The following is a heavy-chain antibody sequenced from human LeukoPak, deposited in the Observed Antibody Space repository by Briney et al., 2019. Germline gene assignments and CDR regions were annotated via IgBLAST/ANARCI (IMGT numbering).Heavy chain of an antibody. CDR2: MNPNSGNT. CDR1: GYTFTSYD. J-gene: IGHJ4*02. D-gene: IGHD7-27*01. Sequence: ASVKVSCKASGYTFTSYDINWVRQATGQGLEWMGWMNPNSGNTGYAQKFQGRVTMTSDSSISTAYMELSSLRSEDTAIYYCVRTPPNWGFDYWGQGTLVTVSS. CDR3: VRTPPNWGFDY. V-gene: IGHV1-8*01.